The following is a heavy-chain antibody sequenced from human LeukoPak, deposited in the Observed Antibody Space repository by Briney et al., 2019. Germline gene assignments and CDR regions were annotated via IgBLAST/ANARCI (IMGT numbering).Heavy chain of an antibody. D-gene: IGHD5-18*01. CDR2: INPNSGGT. CDR1: GYTFTGYY. Sequence: ASVKVPCKASGYTFTGYYMHWVRQAPGQGLEWMGWINPNSGGTNYAQKFQGRVTMTRDTSISTAYMELSSLRSEDTAVYYCARGGGYTYGPLDYWGQGTLVTVSS. J-gene: IGHJ4*02. CDR3: ARGGGYTYGPLDY. V-gene: IGHV1-2*02.